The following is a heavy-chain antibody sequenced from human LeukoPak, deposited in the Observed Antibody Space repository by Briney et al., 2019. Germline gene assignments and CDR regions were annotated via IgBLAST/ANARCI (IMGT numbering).Heavy chain of an antibody. V-gene: IGHV4-39*01. J-gene: IGHJ4*02. CDR3: ARQADGGNSLDY. D-gene: IGHD4-23*01. CDR2: IYYSGST. CDR1: GGSISSSSYY. Sequence: SETLSLTCTVSGGSISSSSYYWGWIRQPPGKGLEWSGSIYYSGSTYYNPSLKSRVTISVDTSKNQFSLKLSSVTAADTAVYYCARQADGGNSLDYWGQGTLVTVSS.